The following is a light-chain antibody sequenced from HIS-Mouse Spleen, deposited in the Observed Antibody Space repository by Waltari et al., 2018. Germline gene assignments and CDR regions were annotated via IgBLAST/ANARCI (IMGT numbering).Light chain of an antibody. V-gene: IGLV5-45*02. CDR3: MIWHSSASNV. J-gene: IGLJ6*01. CDR1: SGINVGTYR. CDR2: YKSDSDK. Sequence: QAVLTQPSSLSASPGASASLTCPLRSGINVGTYRIYWYQQKPGSPPQYLLRYKSDSDKQQGSGVPSRFSGSKDASANAGILLISGLQSEDEADYYCMIWHSSASNVFGSGTKVTVL.